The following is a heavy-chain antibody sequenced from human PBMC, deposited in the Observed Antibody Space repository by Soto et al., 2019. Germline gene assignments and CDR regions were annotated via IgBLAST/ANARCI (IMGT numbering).Heavy chain of an antibody. V-gene: IGHV3-7*01. CDR1: GFTFSSFW. J-gene: IGHJ4*02. CDR3: ARDRDSSGYGFFDY. D-gene: IGHD3-22*01. CDR2: IKEDGSEK. Sequence: EVQLVESEGCLVQPGGSLRLSCAASGFTFSSFWMTWVRQAPGKGLEWVANIKEDGSEKKYVDSVKGRLTISRDNAKKSLYLQMNSLRVEDTAVYYCARDRDSSGYGFFDYWGQGTLVTVSS.